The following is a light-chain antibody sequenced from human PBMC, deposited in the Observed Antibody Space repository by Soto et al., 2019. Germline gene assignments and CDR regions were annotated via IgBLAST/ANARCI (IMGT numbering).Light chain of an antibody. J-gene: IGKJ2*01. V-gene: IGKV3-11*01. CDR3: QLRSNWPPKYT. CDR1: QSVNSY. CDR2: DAS. Sequence: EIVLTQSPATLSLSPGERATLSCRASQSVNSYLAWYQQKPGQAPRLLIYDASNRATGIPVRFSGSGSGTDFTLTISSLEPEDFAVYYCQLRSNWPPKYTFGQGTKLEIK.